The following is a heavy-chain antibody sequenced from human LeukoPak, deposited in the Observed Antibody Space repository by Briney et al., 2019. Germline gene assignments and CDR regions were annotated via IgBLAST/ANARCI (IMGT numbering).Heavy chain of an antibody. J-gene: IGHJ4*02. CDR2: INWDGGST. CDR1: GFNFDNYV. D-gene: IGHD2-15*01. Sequence: GDSLPLFRAASGFNFDNYVMIWLPPVTGEGVEWVSSINWDGGSTGYADSVKGRFTISRDNAKNSLYVQMNSLRAEETALYYCARSRGPVVGTNYFDYWGQGTRVTVSS. CDR3: ARSRGPVVGTNYFDY. V-gene: IGHV3-20*04.